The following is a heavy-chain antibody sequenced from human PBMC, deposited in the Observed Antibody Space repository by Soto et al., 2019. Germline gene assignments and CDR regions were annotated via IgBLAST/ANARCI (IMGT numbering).Heavy chain of an antibody. J-gene: IGHJ6*02. CDR1: GASISGYY. D-gene: IGHD2-15*01. CDR3: VRESGGGGYCSGGSCYGMDV. V-gene: IGHV4-4*07. CDR2: FYTSGSANT. Sequence: QVQLQESGPGLVKPSETLSLTCIVSGASISGYYWSWVRQPAGKGLEWIGRFYTSGSANTNYNPSLRSRFTMSVDTSKNHFSLKMTSVTAADTAVYYCVRESGGGGYCSGGSCYGMDVWGQGTTVTVSS.